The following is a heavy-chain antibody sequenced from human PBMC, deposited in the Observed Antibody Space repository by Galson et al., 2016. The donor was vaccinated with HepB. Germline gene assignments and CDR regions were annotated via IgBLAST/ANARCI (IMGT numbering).Heavy chain of an antibody. Sequence: SVKVSCKASAFPFTISTIHWVRQAPGQGLEWMGWINAGNGNTKYSQKFQDRVSIVRDTSARTAYMELSSLRFEDTAFYYLAGVAVAGAIDLWLDPWGQGTLVTVSS. J-gene: IGHJ5*02. CDR1: AFPFTIST. D-gene: IGHD2-2*01. V-gene: IGHV1-3*01. CDR3: AGVAVAGAIDLWLDP. CDR2: INAGNGNT.